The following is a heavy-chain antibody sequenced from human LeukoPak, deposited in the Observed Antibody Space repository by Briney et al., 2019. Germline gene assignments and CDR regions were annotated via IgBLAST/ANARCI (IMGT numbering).Heavy chain of an antibody. V-gene: IGHV3-11*04. Sequence: GGSLRLSCAASGFTFSDYYMSWIRQAPGKGLEWVSYISSSGSTIYYADSVKGRFTISRDNSKNTLYLQMNSLRAEDTAVYYCARDRGYDILTGYYDYWGQGTLVTVSS. CDR3: ARDRGYDILTGYYDY. CDR1: GFTFSDYY. J-gene: IGHJ4*02. CDR2: ISSSGSTI. D-gene: IGHD3-9*01.